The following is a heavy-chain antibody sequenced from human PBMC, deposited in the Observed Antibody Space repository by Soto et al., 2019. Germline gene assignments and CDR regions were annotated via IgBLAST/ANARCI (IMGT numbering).Heavy chain of an antibody. CDR2: IYYSGST. Sequence: PSETLSLTCTVSGGSISSSSYYWGWIRQPPGKGLEWIGSIYYSGSTYYNPSLKSRVTISVDTSKNQLSLKLSSVTAADTAVYYCARVGRYSGSYWGQGTLVTVSS. CDR1: GGSISSSSYY. CDR3: ARVGRYSGSY. V-gene: IGHV4-39*01. J-gene: IGHJ4*02. D-gene: IGHD1-26*01.